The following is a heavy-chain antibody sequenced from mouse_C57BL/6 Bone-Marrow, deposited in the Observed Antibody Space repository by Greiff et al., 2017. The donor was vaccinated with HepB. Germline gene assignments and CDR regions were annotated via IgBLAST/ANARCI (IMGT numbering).Heavy chain of an antibody. D-gene: IGHD1-1*01. CDR1: GYTFTDYY. Sequence: VQLQQSGPELVKPGASVKISCKASGYTFTDYYMNWVKQSHGKSLEWIGDINPNNGGTSYNQKFKGKATLTVDKSSSTAYMELRSLTSEDSAVYYCATYYGRGYFDYWGQGTTLTVSS. CDR3: ATYYGRGYFDY. CDR2: INPNNGGT. V-gene: IGHV1-26*01. J-gene: IGHJ2*01.